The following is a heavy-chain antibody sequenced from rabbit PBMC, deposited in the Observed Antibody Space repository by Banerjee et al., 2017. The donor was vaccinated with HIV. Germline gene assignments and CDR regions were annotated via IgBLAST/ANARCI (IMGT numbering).Heavy chain of an antibody. CDR1: GFDFSSGV. V-gene: IGHV1S40*01. J-gene: IGHJ6*01. D-gene: IGHD1-1*01. CDR3: ARGYASSSGYYEL. Sequence: QSLEESGGDLVKPGASLTLTCTASGFDFSSGVMCWVRQAPGKGLELIACIYTGSGSTYYASWVNGRFTISLDNAQNTVFLQMTSLTAADTATYFCARGYASSSGYYELWGQGTLVTVS. CDR2: IYTGSGST.